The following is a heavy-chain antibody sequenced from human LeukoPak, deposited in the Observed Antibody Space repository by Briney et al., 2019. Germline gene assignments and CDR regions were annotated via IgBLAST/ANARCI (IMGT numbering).Heavy chain of an antibody. CDR1: GYTFTGYY. CDR3: AGAGYSGNYYYYFDF. CDR2: INPDSGGT. V-gene: IGHV1-2*02. D-gene: IGHD1-26*01. J-gene: IGHJ4*02. Sequence: GASVKLSCKASGYTFTGYYMHWVRQAPGQGLEWVGWINPDSGGTNYAQKFQGRVTMTRDTSTSTVYMQLSRLRSDDTAVYYCAGAGYSGNYYYYFDFWGQGTLVTVSS.